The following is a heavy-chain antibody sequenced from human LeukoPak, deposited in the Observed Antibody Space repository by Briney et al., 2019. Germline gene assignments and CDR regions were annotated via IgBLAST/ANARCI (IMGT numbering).Heavy chain of an antibody. CDR3: AKDDDWGRFNH. D-gene: IGHD3-16*01. Sequence: GGSLRLSCAASGFTFSDYYMSWIRQAPGKGLEWVSYIGSSGSTIYYADSVKGRFTISRDNAKNSLYLQMNSLRAEDTAVYYCAKDDDWGRFNHWGQGTLVTVSS. CDR1: GFTFSDYY. CDR2: IGSSGSTI. J-gene: IGHJ1*01. V-gene: IGHV3-11*01.